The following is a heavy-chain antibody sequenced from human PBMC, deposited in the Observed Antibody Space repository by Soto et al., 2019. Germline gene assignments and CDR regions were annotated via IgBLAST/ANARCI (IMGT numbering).Heavy chain of an antibody. CDR2: ISGSGGNT. CDR3: AKFPNRFGGVTTRPLGY. D-gene: IGHD4-17*01. J-gene: IGHJ4*02. Sequence: EVQLLESGGGLVQPGGSLRLSCAASGFTFSSYAMTWVRQAPGKGLLLVSAISGSGGNTYYADSVKGRFTISRDNSKNMLYLQMNSLRAADTAVYYCAKFPNRFGGVTTRPLGYWGQGTLVSVSS. V-gene: IGHV3-23*01. CDR1: GFTFSSYA.